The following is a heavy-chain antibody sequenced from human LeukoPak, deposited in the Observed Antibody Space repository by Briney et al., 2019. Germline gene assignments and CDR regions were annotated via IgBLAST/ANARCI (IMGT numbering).Heavy chain of an antibody. J-gene: IGHJ3*02. Sequence: SETLSLTCAVSGYSISSSKWWGWIGQPPGKGLEWIGYIYYSGSIHYNPSLKSRVTMSVDTSKNQFSLKLSSVTAVDTAVYYCARSGSSSWIDAFDIWGQGTMVTVSS. D-gene: IGHD6-13*01. CDR3: ARSGSSSWIDAFDI. CDR1: GYSISSSKW. V-gene: IGHV4-28*05. CDR2: IYYSGSI.